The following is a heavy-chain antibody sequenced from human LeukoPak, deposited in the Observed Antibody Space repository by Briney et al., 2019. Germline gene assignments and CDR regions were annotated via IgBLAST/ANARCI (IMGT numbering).Heavy chain of an antibody. J-gene: IGHJ4*02. Sequence: GGSLRLSCAASGFTFSSYSLNWVRQAPGQGLEWVSSISSSSSYKYYADSVRGRFTISRDNGKNSLYLQMMSLGAEDMSVYYCERRSKWELLGSFDYWGQGTLVTVSS. CDR1: GFTFSSYS. D-gene: IGHD1-26*01. CDR3: ERRSKWELLGSFDY. CDR2: ISSSSSYK. V-gene: IGHV3-21*01.